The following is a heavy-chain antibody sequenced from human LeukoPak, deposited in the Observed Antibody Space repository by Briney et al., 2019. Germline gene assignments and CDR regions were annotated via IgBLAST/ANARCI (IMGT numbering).Heavy chain of an antibody. Sequence: GGSLRLSCAASGFIFSSYAMSWVRQAPGKGLEWVSAITGSGSSTYSADSVKGRFTISRDNSKNTLYLQMNSLRAEDTDVYYCAKEVAAAGAGAFDIWGQGTMVTVSS. J-gene: IGHJ3*02. CDR2: ITGSGSST. V-gene: IGHV3-23*01. CDR3: AKEVAAAGAGAFDI. CDR1: GFIFSSYA. D-gene: IGHD6-13*01.